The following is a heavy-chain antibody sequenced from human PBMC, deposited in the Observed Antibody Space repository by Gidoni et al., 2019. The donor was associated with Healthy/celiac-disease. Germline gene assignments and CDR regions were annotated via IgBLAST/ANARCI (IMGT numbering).Heavy chain of an antibody. CDR2: IIPILGIA. CDR1: GGTFSSYA. J-gene: IGHJ6*02. CDR3: ESITMVRGVTHYYYYGMDV. Sequence: GPSVKVSCQASGGTFSSYALSWVRQAPGQGLEWMGRIIPILGIANYAQKFQGRVTITADKSTSTAYMELSSLRSEDPAVYYWESITMVRGVTHYYYYGMDVWGQGTTVTVSS. V-gene: IGHV1-69*04. D-gene: IGHD3-10*01.